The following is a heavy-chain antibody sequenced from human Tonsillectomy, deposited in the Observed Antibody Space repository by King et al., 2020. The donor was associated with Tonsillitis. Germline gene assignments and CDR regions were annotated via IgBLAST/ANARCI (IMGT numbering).Heavy chain of an antibody. V-gene: IGHV3-48*01. CDR3: ARDQRPNGMDV. Sequence: VQLVESGGGLVQPGGSLRLSCAASGFTFSSYNMNWVRQAPGKGLDWGSYIRFVSGNIYYADSVKGRFTISRDNAKNSLYLQMNSLRAEDTAVYYCARDQRPNGMDVWGQGTTVTVSS. CDR2: IRFVSGNI. CDR1: GFTFSSYN. J-gene: IGHJ6*02.